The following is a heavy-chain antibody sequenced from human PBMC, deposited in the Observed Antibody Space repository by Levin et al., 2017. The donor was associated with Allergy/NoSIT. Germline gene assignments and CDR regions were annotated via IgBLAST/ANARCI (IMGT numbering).Heavy chain of an antibody. V-gene: IGHV3-21*01. Sequence: PGGSLRLSCAASGFTFSSYSMNWVRQAPGKGLEWVSSISSTSSSIYYADSVKGRFTISRDNAQNSLYLQMISLRAEDTAVYYCARGGVYNYGTDYWGQGTLVTVSS. CDR2: ISSTSSSI. D-gene: IGHD5-18*01. J-gene: IGHJ4*02. CDR3: ARGGVYNYGTDY. CDR1: GFTFSSYS.